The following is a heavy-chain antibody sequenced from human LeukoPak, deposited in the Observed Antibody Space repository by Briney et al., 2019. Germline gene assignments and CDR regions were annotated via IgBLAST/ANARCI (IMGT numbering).Heavy chain of an antibody. V-gene: IGHV1-2*02. CDR1: GYTFTGYY. D-gene: IGHD3-10*01. CDR2: INPKSGGT. Sequence: ASVKVSCKASGYTFTGYYIHWVRQAPGQGLEWMGWINPKSGGTNYAQKFQGRVTMTRDTSISTAYMELSRLRSDDTAVHFCARVIGFGELSLGHWGQGTLVTVSS. CDR3: ARVIGFGELSLGH. J-gene: IGHJ4*02.